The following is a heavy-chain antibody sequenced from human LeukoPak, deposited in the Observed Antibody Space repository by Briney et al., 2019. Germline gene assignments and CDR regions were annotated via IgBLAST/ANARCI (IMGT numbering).Heavy chain of an antibody. Sequence: SETLSLTCTVSGGSISSGSYYWSWIRQPAGKGLEWIGRIYTSGSTNYNPSLKSRVTISVDTSKNQFSLKLSSVTAADTAVYYCARGGYCSGGSCYRFDPWGQGTLVTVSS. J-gene: IGHJ5*02. CDR2: IYTSGST. D-gene: IGHD2-15*01. CDR1: GGSISSGSYY. CDR3: ARGGYCSGGSCYRFDP. V-gene: IGHV4-61*02.